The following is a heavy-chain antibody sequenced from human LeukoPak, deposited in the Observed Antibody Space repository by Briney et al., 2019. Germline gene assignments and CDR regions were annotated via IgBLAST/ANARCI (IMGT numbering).Heavy chain of an antibody. CDR3: ARSMRGIAAAGTIPYDY. V-gene: IGHV1-2*02. CDR1: GYTFTGYY. J-gene: IGHJ4*02. CDR2: INPNSGGT. Sequence: ASVKVSCKASGYTFTGYYMHWVRQAPGQGLEWMGWINPNSGGTNYAQKLQGRVTMTRDKPISTAYMELGRLRSDDTAVYYCARSMRGIAAAGTIPYDYWGQGTLVTVSS. D-gene: IGHD6-13*01.